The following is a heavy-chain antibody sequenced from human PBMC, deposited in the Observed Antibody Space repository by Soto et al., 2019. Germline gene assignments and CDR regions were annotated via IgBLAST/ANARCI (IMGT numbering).Heavy chain of an antibody. Sequence: EVQLLESGGGLVQPGGSLRLSCVASGFTFNSYVMSWVRQAPGKGLEWVSAISGGAGTTYYADSVKGRFTVSRDNSKNTLYLQMNSLRAEDTAIYYCAKDKGRTYFPYYLDYWGQGTLVTVSS. CDR1: GFTFNSYV. CDR3: AKDKGRTYFPYYLDY. J-gene: IGHJ4*02. D-gene: IGHD1-26*01. V-gene: IGHV3-23*01. CDR2: ISGGAGTT.